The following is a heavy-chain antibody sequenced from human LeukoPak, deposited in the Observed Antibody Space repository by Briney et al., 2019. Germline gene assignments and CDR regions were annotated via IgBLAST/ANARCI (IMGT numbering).Heavy chain of an antibody. CDR2: IYYSGST. D-gene: IGHD6-13*01. V-gene: IGHV4-59*01. J-gene: IGHJ4*02. CDR1: GGSISSYY. Sequence: SETLSLTCTVSGGSISSYYWSWIRQPPGKGLEWIGYIYYSGSTNYNPSLKSRVTISVDTSKNQFSLKLSSVTAADTAVYYCATYKQTAPPGTDFDYWGQGTLVTVSS. CDR3: ATYKQTAPPGTDFDY.